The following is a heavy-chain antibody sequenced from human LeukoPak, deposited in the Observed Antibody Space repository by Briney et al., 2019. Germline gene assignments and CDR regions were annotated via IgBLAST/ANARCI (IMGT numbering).Heavy chain of an antibody. CDR1: VFPFSSYS. CDR3: AGIH. V-gene: IGHV3-21*01. Sequence: GVSLRLSCTASVFPFSSYSMHWVRDAPGKGREGVSSIRNSISYVYYADSVKGRFTISRDNANNSLYLQMNSLRDEDTAVYYCAGIHWGQGTLVTVSS. J-gene: IGHJ4*02. CDR2: IRNSISYV.